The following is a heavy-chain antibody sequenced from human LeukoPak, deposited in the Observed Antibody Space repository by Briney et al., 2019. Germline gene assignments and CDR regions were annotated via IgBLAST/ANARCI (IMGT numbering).Heavy chain of an antibody. CDR2: INHSGTT. V-gene: IGHV4-34*01. J-gene: IGHJ4*02. D-gene: IGHD3-22*01. CDR3: ASNGPLLSDTSRYYFDS. CDR1: GGSFSGYY. Sequence: PSETLSLTCAVYGGSFSGYYWSWVRQPLGKGLEWIGEINHSGTTNYNPSLKSRLTISVDTAESQFSLNLSSLTAADTAVYYCASNGPLLSDTSRYYFDSWGQGTLVTVSS.